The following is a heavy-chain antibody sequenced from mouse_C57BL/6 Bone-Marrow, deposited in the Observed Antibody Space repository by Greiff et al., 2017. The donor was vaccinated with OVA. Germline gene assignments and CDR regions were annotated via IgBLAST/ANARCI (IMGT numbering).Heavy chain of an antibody. J-gene: IGHJ1*03. V-gene: IGHV5-17*01. D-gene: IGHD3-2*02. CDR2: ISSGSSTI. CDR3: ARKEESSGYDWYFDV. Sequence: EVKLMESGGGLVKPGGSLKLSCAASGFTFSDYGMHWVRQAPEKGLEWVAYISSGSSTIYYADTVKGRFTISRDNAKNTLFLQMTSLRSEDTAMYYCARKEESSGYDWYFDVWGTGTTVTVSS. CDR1: GFTFSDYG.